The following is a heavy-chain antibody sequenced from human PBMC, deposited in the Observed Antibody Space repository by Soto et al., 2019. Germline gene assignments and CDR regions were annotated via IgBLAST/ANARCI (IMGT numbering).Heavy chain of an antibody. CDR3: ATDRVVGVTAFEI. CDR2: IYYSGST. D-gene: IGHD1-26*01. J-gene: IGHJ3*02. V-gene: IGHV4-31*03. Sequence: SETLSLTCTVSGGSISSGGYYWSWIRQHPGKGLEWIGYIYYSGSTYYNPSLKSRVTISVDTSKNQFSLKLSSVTAADTAVYYCATDRVVGVTAFEIWGQGTMVTVS. CDR1: GGSISSGGYY.